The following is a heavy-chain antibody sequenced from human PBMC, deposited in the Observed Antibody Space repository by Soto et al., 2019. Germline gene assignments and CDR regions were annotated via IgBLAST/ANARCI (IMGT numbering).Heavy chain of an antibody. CDR3: ARTMVVTAVFDY. V-gene: IGHV4-59*01. D-gene: IGHD2-21*02. CDR1: GGSISSYY. J-gene: IGHJ4*02. Sequence: SETLSLTCSFSGGSISSYYWSLIRQPPGKGLEWIGYIYYSGSTNYNPSLKSRVTISVDTSKNQFSLKLSSVTAADTAVYYCARTMVVTAVFDYWGQGTLLTVSS. CDR2: IYYSGST.